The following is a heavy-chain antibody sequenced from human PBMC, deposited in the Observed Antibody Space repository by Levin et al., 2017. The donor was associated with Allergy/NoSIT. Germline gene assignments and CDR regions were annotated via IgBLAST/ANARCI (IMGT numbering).Heavy chain of an antibody. Sequence: GESLKISCAASGFTFSSYSMNWVRQAPGKGLEWVSYISSSSSTIYYADSVKGRFTISRDNAKNSLYLQMNSLRAEDTAVYYCARAMDSSWLNYYFDYWGQGTLVTVSS. CDR1: GFTFSSYS. V-gene: IGHV3-48*01. CDR3: ARAMDSSWLNYYFDY. J-gene: IGHJ4*02. D-gene: IGHD6-13*01. CDR2: ISSSSSTI.